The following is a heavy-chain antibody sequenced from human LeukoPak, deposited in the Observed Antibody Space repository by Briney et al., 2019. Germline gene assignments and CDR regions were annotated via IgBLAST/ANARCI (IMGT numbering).Heavy chain of an antibody. CDR2: IYSGGST. V-gene: IGHV3-53*01. CDR3: ASSSTPYYYYYGMDV. D-gene: IGHD2-2*01. J-gene: IGHJ6*02. CDR1: GFTVSSNY. Sequence: QTGGSLRLSCAASGFTVSSNYMSWVRQAPGKGLEWVSVIYSGGSTYYADSVKGRFTISRDNSKNTLYLQMNSLGAEDTAVYYCASSSTPYYYYYGMDVWGQGTTVTVSS.